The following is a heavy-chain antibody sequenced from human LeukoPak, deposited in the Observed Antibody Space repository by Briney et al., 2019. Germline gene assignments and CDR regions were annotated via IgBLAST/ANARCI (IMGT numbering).Heavy chain of an antibody. D-gene: IGHD2-15*01. CDR2: ISYDGSNK. Sequence: GRSLRLSCAASGFTFSSYGMHWVRQAPGKGLEWVAVISYDGSNKYYADSVKGRFTIPRDNSKNTLYLQMNSLRAEDTAVYYCARGSGGSCYSSYDYWGQGTLVTVSS. CDR3: ARGSGGSCYSSYDY. V-gene: IGHV3-30*03. J-gene: IGHJ4*02. CDR1: GFTFSSYG.